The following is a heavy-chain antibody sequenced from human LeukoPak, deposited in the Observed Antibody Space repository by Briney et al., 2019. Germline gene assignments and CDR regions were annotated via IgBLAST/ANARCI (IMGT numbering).Heavy chain of an antibody. V-gene: IGHV5-51*01. CDR2: IYPGDSDT. J-gene: IGHJ3*02. Sequence: GESLKISCKGSGYTFSSYWIGWVRQMPGKGLEWMGIIYPGDSDTRYSPSFQGQVTMSVDKSISTAYLQWSSLKASDTAMYYCARQDYGGNSVLYAFDIWGQGTMVTVSS. CDR3: ARQDYGGNSVLYAFDI. CDR1: GYTFSSYW. D-gene: IGHD4-23*01.